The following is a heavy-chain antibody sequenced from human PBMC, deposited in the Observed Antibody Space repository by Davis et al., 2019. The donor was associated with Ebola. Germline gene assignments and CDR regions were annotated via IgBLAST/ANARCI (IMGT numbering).Heavy chain of an antibody. Sequence: PGGSLRLSCAASGFTFSSYAMSWVRQAPGKGLEWVSVIYSGGSTYYADSVKGRFTISRDNSKNTLYLQMNSLRAEDTAVYYCASPSGSYRPGDWPFWGQGTMVTVSS. CDR3: ASPSGSYRPGDWPF. CDR2: IYSGGST. D-gene: IGHD1-26*01. CDR1: GFTFSSYA. J-gene: IGHJ3*01. V-gene: IGHV3-23*03.